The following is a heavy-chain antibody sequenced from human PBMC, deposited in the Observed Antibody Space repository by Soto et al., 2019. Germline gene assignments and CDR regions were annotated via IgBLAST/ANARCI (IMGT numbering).Heavy chain of an antibody. J-gene: IGHJ6*02. Sequence: PGESLKISCKGSGYSFASQWIGWVRQRPGKGLEWMGNIYPADSDTRYSPSFQGQVTISVDKSIRTVYLQWTSLKASDTAIYYCARVQNSTISYYDYYAGMDVWGQGTTLTVSS. D-gene: IGHD3-10*01. CDR2: IYPADSDT. CDR3: ARVQNSTISYYDYYAGMDV. V-gene: IGHV5-51*01. CDR1: GYSFASQW.